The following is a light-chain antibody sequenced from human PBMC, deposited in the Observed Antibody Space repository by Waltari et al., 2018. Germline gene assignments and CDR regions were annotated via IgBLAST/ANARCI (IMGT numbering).Light chain of an antibody. Sequence: QSVLTQPPSASGTPGQRVTISCSGTISNIGNNAVNWYQQLPQSAPKLLVYYKNQRPSGVPDRFSASKSGTSASLVISGLQSEDEADYYCAAWDDSVTGVVFGGGTKLTVL. CDR1: ISNIGNNA. V-gene: IGLV1-44*01. CDR2: YKN. J-gene: IGLJ3*02. CDR3: AAWDDSVTGVV.